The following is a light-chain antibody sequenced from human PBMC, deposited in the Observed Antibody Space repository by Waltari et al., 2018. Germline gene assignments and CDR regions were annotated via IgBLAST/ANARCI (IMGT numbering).Light chain of an antibody. J-gene: IGKJ1*01. V-gene: IGKV3-11*01. CDR3: QQRSSWPRT. CDR2: SSS. Sequence: DIVLTQSPATLSLSPGERATLSCRASQSIKNYLAWYQQKPGQAPRLLIYSSSNRATGIPARFSGSGSGTDFFLTISSLDPEDFAVYYCQQRSSWPRTFGQGTRVEIK. CDR1: QSIKNY.